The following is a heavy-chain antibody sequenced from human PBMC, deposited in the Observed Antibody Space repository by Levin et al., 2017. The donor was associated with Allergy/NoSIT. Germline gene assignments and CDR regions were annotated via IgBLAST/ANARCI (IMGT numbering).Heavy chain of an antibody. CDR2: INHSGST. CDR1: GGSFSGYY. CDR3: ARGFRGYGSGSIWYFDL. V-gene: IGHV4-34*01. D-gene: IGHD3-10*01. Sequence: PSETLSLTCAVYGGSFSGYYWSWIRQPPGKGLEWIGEINHSGSTNYNPSLKSRVTISVDTSKNQFSLKLSSVTAADTAVYYCARGFRGYGSGSIWYFDLWGRGTLVTVSS. J-gene: IGHJ2*01.